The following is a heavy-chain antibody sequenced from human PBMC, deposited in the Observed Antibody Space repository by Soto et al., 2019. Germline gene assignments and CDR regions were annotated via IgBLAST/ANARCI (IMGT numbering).Heavy chain of an antibody. CDR2: ISDSGST. D-gene: IGHD2-2*01. CDR1: GASIGSGDDY. CDR3: AKSQPPAFDP. Sequence: SETLSLTCSVSGASIGSGDDYWTWIRQSPGKGLEWIGYISDSGSTFYNPSLRSRLTIALDTSKNHFSLKLNSVTAADTAVYYCAKSQPPAFDPWGQGIPVTVSS. J-gene: IGHJ5*02. V-gene: IGHV4-30-4*08.